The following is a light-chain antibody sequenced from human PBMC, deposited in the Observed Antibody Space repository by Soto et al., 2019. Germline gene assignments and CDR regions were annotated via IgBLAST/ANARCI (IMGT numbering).Light chain of an antibody. CDR1: QGISKY. J-gene: IGKJ2*01. CDR3: QKYDSVPHT. CDR2: AAS. Sequence: DIPMTQSPSSLSASVGDRVTITCRASQGISKYLAWYQQQPGQVPKLLIYAASTLQSGVPARFSGSGSGTDFTLTISSLQPEDVATYYCQKYDSVPHTFGQGTKLEIK. V-gene: IGKV1-27*01.